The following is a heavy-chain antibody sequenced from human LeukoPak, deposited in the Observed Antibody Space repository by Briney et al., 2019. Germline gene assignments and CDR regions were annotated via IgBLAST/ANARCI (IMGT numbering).Heavy chain of an antibody. CDR2: INFSGST. J-gene: IGHJ4*02. D-gene: IGHD4-23*01. CDR1: GGSISSGSYY. Sequence: PSETLSLTCTVSGGSISSGSYYWSWIRQHPGKGLEWIGYINFSGSTDYNPSPKSRVTISVDTSKNQFSLKLSSVTAADTAVYYCARDYYGGNPGYYFEYWGQGTLVTVSS. CDR3: ARDYYGGNPGYYFEY. V-gene: IGHV4-31*03.